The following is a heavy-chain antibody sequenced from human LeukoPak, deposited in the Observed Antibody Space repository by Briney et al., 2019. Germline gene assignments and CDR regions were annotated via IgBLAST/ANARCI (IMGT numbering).Heavy chain of an antibody. CDR2: IYPDESNI. Sequence: GESLKISFKGSGYSFPTYWIAWVRQMPGKGLEWMGIIYPDESNIRYSPSFRGQVTISADKSISTAYLQWSSLKASDTAMYYCARPPSRGYSSSFEYWGQGTLVTVSS. CDR1: GYSFPTYW. J-gene: IGHJ4*02. CDR3: ARPPSRGYSSSFEY. V-gene: IGHV5-51*01. D-gene: IGHD2-2*03.